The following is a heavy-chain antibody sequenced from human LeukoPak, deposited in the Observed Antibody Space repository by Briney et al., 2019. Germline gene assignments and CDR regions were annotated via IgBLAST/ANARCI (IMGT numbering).Heavy chain of an antibody. J-gene: IGHJ4*02. D-gene: IGHD4/OR15-4a*01. CDR3: ARRAGAYSPPYDY. CDR2: IYSDNT. Sequence: PGGSLRLSCTVSGFTVSSNSMSWVRQAPGKGLEWVSFIYSDNTHYSYSVKGRFTISRDNSKKTLYLKMNSLRAEDTAVYYCARRAGAYSPPYDYWGQGTLVTVSS. V-gene: IGHV3-53*01. CDR1: GFTVSSNS.